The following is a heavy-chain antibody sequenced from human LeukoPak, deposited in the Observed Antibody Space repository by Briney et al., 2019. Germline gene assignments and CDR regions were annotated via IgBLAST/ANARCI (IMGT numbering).Heavy chain of an antibody. J-gene: IGHJ4*02. CDR3: AKRGVVIRVILVGFHKEAYYFDS. CDR2: ISDSGGRT. Sequence: GGSLRLSCAVSGMTISNYGMSWVRQAPGKGLEWAAGISDSGGRTNYADSVKGRFTISRDNPKNTLYLQMNGLRAEDTAVYFCAKRGVVIRVILVGFHKEAYYFDSWGQGALVTVSS. CDR1: GMTISNYG. V-gene: IGHV3-23*01. D-gene: IGHD3-22*01.